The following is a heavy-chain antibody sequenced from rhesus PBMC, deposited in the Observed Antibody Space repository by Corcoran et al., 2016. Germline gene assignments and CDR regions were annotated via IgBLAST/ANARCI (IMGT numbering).Heavy chain of an antibody. CDR1: GFSISTTGTG. CDR3: ARVGHSSGWAY. V-gene: IGHV2-95*01. Sequence: QVTLKESGPALVKPTQTLTLTCTFSGFSISTTGTGVGWIRQPPGNDLEWRARIYWNDSKYYSTSLKSRLNISKYTSKNQVVLTMTNRDPVDTATYYCARVGHSSGWAYWGQGVLVTVSS. D-gene: IGHD6-31*01. CDR2: IYWNDSK. J-gene: IGHJ4*01.